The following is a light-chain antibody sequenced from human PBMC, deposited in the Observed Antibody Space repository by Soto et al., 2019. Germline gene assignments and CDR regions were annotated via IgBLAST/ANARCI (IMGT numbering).Light chain of an antibody. CDR2: DAS. CDR3: QQYNTYPWT. V-gene: IGKV1-5*01. Sequence: DIQMTQSPSTLCASVGDRVTITCRASQSISSWLAWYQQKPGKAPKLLIYDASTLERGVPSRFSGSGSGTEFTLTISSLQPDDFATYYCQQYNTYPWTFGQGTKVEIK. J-gene: IGKJ1*01. CDR1: QSISSW.